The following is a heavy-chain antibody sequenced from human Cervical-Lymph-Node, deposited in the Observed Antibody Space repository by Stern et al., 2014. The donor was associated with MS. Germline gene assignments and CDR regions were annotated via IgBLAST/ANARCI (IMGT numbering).Heavy chain of an antibody. CDR3: ARYYRYYYYGMDV. CDR1: GFTFDDYA. J-gene: IGHJ6*02. Sequence: EVQLVESGGGLVQPGRSLRLSCAASGFTFDDYAMHWVRQAPGKGLEWVSGISWNRGSIGYADSVKGRFTISRDNAKNSLYLQMNSLRAEDTALYYCARYYRYYYYGMDVWGQGTTVTVSS. CDR2: ISWNRGSI. V-gene: IGHV3-9*01.